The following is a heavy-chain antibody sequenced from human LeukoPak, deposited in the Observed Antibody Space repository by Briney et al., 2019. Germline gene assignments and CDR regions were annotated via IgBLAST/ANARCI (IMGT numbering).Heavy chain of an antibody. J-gene: IGHJ4*02. CDR2: IYYTGNT. D-gene: IGHD1-1*01. CDR3: ARYGAAGYYFDY. CDR1: GGSINNYF. V-gene: IGHV4-59*01. Sequence: SETLSLTCTVSGGSINNYFWSWIRQSPGKGLEYIGFIYYTGNTNYDSALKGRVAISVDTSKNQFSLNLNSVTAADTAVYYCARYGAAGYYFDYWGQGILVTVSS.